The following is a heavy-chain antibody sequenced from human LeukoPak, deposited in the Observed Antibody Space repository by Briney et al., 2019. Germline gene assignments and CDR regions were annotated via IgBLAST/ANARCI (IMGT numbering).Heavy chain of an antibody. D-gene: IGHD3-10*01. V-gene: IGHV3-30*18. J-gene: IGHJ4*02. CDR1: GFTFSSYG. CDR3: ANERSPMVPSPIGY. Sequence: GRSLRLSCAASGFTFSSYGMHWVRQAPGKGLEWVAVISYDGSNKYYADSVKGRFTISRGNSKNTLYLQMNSLRAEDTAVYYCANERSPMVPSPIGYWGQGTLVTVSS. CDR2: ISYDGSNK.